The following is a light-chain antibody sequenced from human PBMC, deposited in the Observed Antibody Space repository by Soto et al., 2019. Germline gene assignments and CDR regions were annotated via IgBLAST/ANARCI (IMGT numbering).Light chain of an antibody. CDR3: QQYSNWPRT. V-gene: IGKV3-15*01. CDR2: GAS. J-gene: IGKJ1*01. CDR1: QSISNN. Sequence: EIVMTQSPATLSVSPGERATLSCRAGQSISNNLAWYQQKPGQAPRLLIYGASTRATGIPARFTGSGSGTEFTHTISSLQSEDFAVYYCQQYSNWPRTFGQGTKVEIK.